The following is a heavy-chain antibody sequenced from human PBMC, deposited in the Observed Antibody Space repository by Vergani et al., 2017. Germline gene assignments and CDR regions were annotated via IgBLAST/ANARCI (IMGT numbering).Heavy chain of an antibody. J-gene: IGHJ6*02. D-gene: IGHD1-7*01. CDR2: IVVGSGNT. CDR3: AADSSLGGTTSDYYYGMDV. Sequence: QMQLVQSGPEVKKPGTSVKVSCKASGFPFTSSAMQWVRQARGQRLEWIGWIVVGSGNTNYAQKFQERVTITRDMSTSTAYMELSSLRSEDTAVYYCAADSSLGGTTSDYYYGMDVWGQGTTVTVSS. CDR1: GFPFTSSA. V-gene: IGHV1-58*02.